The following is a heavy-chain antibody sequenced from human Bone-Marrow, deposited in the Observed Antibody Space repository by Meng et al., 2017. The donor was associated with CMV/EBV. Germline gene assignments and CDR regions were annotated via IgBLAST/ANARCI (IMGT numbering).Heavy chain of an antibody. D-gene: IGHD6-6*01. CDR1: GGTFSNFA. Sequence: SVKVSCKASGGTFSNFAISWVRQAPGQGLEWMGGFIPMFATTNYAQKFQGRVTITTDESTRSVYMELGSLRSEDTAVYYCARGDIAARRTIYYYMTDIWAQGTTATVSS. CDR3: ARGDIAARRTIYYYMTDI. V-gene: IGHV1-69*05. CDR2: FIPMFATT. J-gene: IGHJ6*02.